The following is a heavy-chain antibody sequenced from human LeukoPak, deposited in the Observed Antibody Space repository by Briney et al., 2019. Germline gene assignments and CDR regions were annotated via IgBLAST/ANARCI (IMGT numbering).Heavy chain of an antibody. Sequence: GASVKVSCKASGYTSTSYYMHWVRQAPGQGLEWMGIINPSGGSTSYAQKFRGRVTMTRDTSTSTVYMELSSLRSEDTAVYYCASRSAGYGDLVDYWGQGTLVTVSS. J-gene: IGHJ4*02. CDR2: INPSGGST. V-gene: IGHV1-46*01. D-gene: IGHD4-17*01. CDR1: GYTSTSYY. CDR3: ASRSAGYGDLVDY.